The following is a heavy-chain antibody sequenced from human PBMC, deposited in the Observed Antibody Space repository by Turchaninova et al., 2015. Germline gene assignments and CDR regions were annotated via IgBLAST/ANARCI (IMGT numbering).Heavy chain of an antibody. CDR2: INPKSGGT. D-gene: IGHD4-17*01. CDR1: GYKLSDYD. Sequence: QEQLVQSGAEVKKPGASVKVSCKASGYKLSDYDMHWVRQAPGQGLEWMGRINPKSGGTKNAXXLKGXXTMXXXTSXNTAYXXLGXXXSDDTSVXXXARESLGDAXRDLGXWGQGXLVTVSS. CDR3: ARESLGDAXRDLGX. V-gene: IGHV1-2*06. J-gene: IGHJ4*02.